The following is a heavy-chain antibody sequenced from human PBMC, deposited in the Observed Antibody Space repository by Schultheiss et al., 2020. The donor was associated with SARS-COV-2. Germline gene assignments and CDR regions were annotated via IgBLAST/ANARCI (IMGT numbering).Heavy chain of an antibody. V-gene: IGHV1-18*01. J-gene: IGHJ6*02. CDR2: IIPIFGIA. CDR3: ASPNAMVRGAPLYGMDV. CDR1: GYTFTSYG. Sequence: ASVKVSCKASGYTFTSYGISWVRQAPGQGLEWMGGIIPIFGIANYAQKLQGRVTMTTDTSAGTAYMELRSLRSEDTAVYYCASPNAMVRGAPLYGMDVWGQGTTVTGSS. D-gene: IGHD3-10*01.